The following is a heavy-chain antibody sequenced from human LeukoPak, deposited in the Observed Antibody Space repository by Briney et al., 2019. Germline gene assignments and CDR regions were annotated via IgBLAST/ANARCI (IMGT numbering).Heavy chain of an antibody. Sequence: SETLSLTCTVSGGSISSYYWSWIRQPAGKGLEWIGRIYTSGSTNYDPSLKSRVTMSVDTSKNQFSLKLSSVTAADTAVYYCARVTTMWGAFDIWGQGTMVTVSS. J-gene: IGHJ3*02. CDR3: ARVTTMWGAFDI. CDR2: IYTSGST. V-gene: IGHV4-4*07. D-gene: IGHD3-10*02. CDR1: GGSISSYY.